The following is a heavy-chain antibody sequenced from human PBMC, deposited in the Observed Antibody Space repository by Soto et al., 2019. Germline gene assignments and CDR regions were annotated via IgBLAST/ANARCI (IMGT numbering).Heavy chain of an antibody. J-gene: IGHJ6*02. D-gene: IGHD5-18*01. CDR2: ISSSSSYI. Sequence: GGSLRLSCAASGFTFSSYSMNWVRQAPGKGLEWVSSISSSSSYIYYADSVKGRFTISRDNAKNSLYLQMNSLRAEDTAVYYCARGGDTAMVTSWYYYYGMDVWGQGTTVTVSS. V-gene: IGHV3-21*01. CDR1: GFTFSSYS. CDR3: ARGGDTAMVTSWYYYYGMDV.